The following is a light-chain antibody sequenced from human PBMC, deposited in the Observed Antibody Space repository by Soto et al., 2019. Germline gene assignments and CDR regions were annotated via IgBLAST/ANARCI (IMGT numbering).Light chain of an antibody. CDR2: DVN. CDR1: SSDVGYYDY. Sequence: QSVLTQPRSVSGSPGQSVTISCTGTSSDVGYYDYVSWYQQHPGKAPKLMIYDVNKRPSGVPDRFSGSKSGNTASLTISGLRSEDEADYYCAAWDDSLSGSYVVFGGGTKLTVL. J-gene: IGLJ2*01. CDR3: AAWDDSLSGSYVV. V-gene: IGLV2-11*01.